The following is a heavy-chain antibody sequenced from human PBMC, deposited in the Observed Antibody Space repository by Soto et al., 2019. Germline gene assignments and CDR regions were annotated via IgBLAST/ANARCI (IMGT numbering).Heavy chain of an antibody. CDR3: ARHHPTYYYGSSSSASYYQWYFDY. D-gene: IGHD3-22*01. CDR2: IYYSGST. V-gene: IGHV4-39*01. J-gene: IGHJ4*02. Sequence: SETLSLPCTVSGGFISSSSFYWGWIRQPPGKGLEWVGSIYYSGSTYYKSSLKSRVTISVETSKNHFSLKLSSVTAADTAVYYCARHHPTYYYGSSSSASYYQWYFDYWGQGTLVT. CDR1: GGFISSSSFY.